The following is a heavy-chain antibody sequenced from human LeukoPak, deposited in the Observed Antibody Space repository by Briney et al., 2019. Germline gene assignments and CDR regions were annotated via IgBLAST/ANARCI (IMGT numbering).Heavy chain of an antibody. CDR2: IKPDGSDT. CDR3: TRGKYGGYFIDY. Sequence: GSLRLSCAASGFTFSSYWMSWVRQAPGKGLEWVSRIKPDGSDTNYADSVRGRFTISRDNAKNTVYLQMNSLRAEDTAVYYCTRGKYGGYFIDYWGQGTLVTVSS. J-gene: IGHJ4*02. V-gene: IGHV3-74*01. D-gene: IGHD5-12*01. CDR1: GFTFSSYW.